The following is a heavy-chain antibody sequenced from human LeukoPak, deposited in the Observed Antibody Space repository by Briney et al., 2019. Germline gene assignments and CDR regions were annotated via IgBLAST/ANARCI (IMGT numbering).Heavy chain of an antibody. CDR3: ARHVSCSSTSCSSWFDP. D-gene: IGHD2-2*01. J-gene: IGHJ5*02. V-gene: IGHV4-34*01. CDR1: GGSFSGYY. CDR2: INHSGST. Sequence: SETLSLTCAVYGGSFSGYYWSWIRQPPGKGLEWIGEINHSGSTNYNPSLKSRVTISVDTSKNQFSLKLSSVTAADTAVYYCARHVSCSSTSCSSWFDPWGQGTLVTVSS.